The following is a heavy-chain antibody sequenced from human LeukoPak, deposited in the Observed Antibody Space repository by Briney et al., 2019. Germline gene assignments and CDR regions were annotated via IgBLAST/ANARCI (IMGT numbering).Heavy chain of an antibody. V-gene: IGHV3-48*01. CDR1: GFIFSNYN. CDR2: ISSSSSTI. J-gene: IGHJ4*02. CDR3: AKGKYTYVSAFDY. Sequence: GGSLRLSCAASGFIFSNYNMNWVRQAPGRGLEWVSYISSSSSTIYYADSVKGRFTISRDNARSSLYLQMSSLRAEDTAVYYCAKGKYTYVSAFDYWGQGALVTVSS. D-gene: IGHD5-18*01.